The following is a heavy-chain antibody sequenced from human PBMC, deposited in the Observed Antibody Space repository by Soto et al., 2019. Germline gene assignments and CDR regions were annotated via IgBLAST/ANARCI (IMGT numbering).Heavy chain of an antibody. CDR2: VYSTGTS. Sequence: QVQVQESGPGLVKPSETLSLTCSVSGGSMSKFYWSWIRKTAGKGLEWMGRVYSTGTSDYNSSLRSSIAMSVDISKKTFSLRLRSVTAADTGVYYCVRDGSKTLRDCFDPWGQGILVTVSS. D-gene: IGHD4-17*01. CDR3: VRDGSKTLRDCFDP. CDR1: GGSMSKFY. J-gene: IGHJ5*02. V-gene: IGHV4-4*07.